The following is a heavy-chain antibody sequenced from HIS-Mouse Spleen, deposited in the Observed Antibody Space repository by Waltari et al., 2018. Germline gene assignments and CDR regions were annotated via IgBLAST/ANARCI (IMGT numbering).Heavy chain of an antibody. V-gene: IGHV3-23*01. Sequence: GKGLEWVSAISGSGGSTYYADSVKGRFTISRDNSKNTLYLQMNSLRAEDTAVYYCAKDPLRIIAARLYFDYWGQGTLVTVSS. D-gene: IGHD6-6*01. J-gene: IGHJ4*02. CDR3: AKDPLRIIAARLYFDY. CDR2: ISGSGGST.